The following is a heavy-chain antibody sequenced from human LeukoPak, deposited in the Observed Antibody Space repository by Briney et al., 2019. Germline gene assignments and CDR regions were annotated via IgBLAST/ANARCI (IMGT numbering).Heavy chain of an antibody. Sequence: SQTLSLTCTVSGGSISSGGYYWSWIRQPPGKGLEWIGYIYHSGSTYYNPSLKSRVTISVDRSKNQFSLKVSAVTAADTAVYYCARASSSWINFDYWGQGTLVTVSS. CDR1: GGSISSGGYY. D-gene: IGHD6-13*01. J-gene: IGHJ4*02. CDR2: IYHSGST. CDR3: ARASSSWINFDY. V-gene: IGHV4-30-2*01.